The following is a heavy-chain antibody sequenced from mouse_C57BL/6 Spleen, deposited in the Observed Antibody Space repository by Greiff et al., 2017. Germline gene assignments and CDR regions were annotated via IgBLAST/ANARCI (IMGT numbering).Heavy chain of an antibody. CDR3: ARGFYYYGSSYVDYYAMDY. V-gene: IGHV1-22*01. Sequence: VQLKESGPELVKPGASVKMSCKASGYTFTDYNMHWVKQSHGKSLEWIGYINPNNGGTSYNQKFKGKATLTVNKSSSTAYMELRSLTSEDSAVYYCARGFYYYGSSYVDYYAMDYWGQGTSVTVSS. D-gene: IGHD1-1*01. J-gene: IGHJ4*01. CDR2: INPNNGGT. CDR1: GYTFTDYN.